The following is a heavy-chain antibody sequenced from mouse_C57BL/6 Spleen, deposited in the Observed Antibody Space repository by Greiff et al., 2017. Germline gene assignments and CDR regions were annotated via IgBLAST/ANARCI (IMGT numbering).Heavy chain of an antibody. V-gene: IGHV1-53*01. D-gene: IGHD2-5*01. CDR2: INPSNGGT. CDR3: ARTTIVTPWYLDE. Sequence: QVQLQQPGTELVKPGASVKLSCKASGYTFTSYWMHWVKQRPGQGLEWIGNINPSNGGTNYNEKVKSKATLTVDKSYSTTYMQLSSLTSEDSAVYYCARTTIVTPWYLDEGGTGTTVTVSS. J-gene: IGHJ1*03. CDR1: GYTFTSYW.